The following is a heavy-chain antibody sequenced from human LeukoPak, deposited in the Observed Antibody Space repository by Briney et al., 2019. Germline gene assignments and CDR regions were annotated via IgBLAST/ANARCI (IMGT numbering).Heavy chain of an antibody. D-gene: IGHD3-22*01. CDR1: GGSISSGGYY. CDR2: IYYSGST. CDR3: ARDRTYYDSSGYVDY. J-gene: IGHJ4*02. V-gene: IGHV4-30-4*08. Sequence: KPSETLSLTCTVSGGSISSGGYYWSWIRQHPGKGLEWIGYIYYSGSTYYNPSLKSRVTISVDTSKNQFSLKLSSVTAADTAVYYCARDRTYYDSSGYVDYWGQGTLVTVSS.